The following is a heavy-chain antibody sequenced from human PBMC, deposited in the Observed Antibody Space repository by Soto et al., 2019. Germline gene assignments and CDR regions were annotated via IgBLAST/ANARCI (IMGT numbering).Heavy chain of an antibody. CDR1: GGTFSSYA. Sequence: GASVKVSCKASGGTFSSYAISWVRQAPGQGLEWMGGIIPIFGTANYAQKFQGRVTITADESTSTAYMELSSLRSEDTAVYYCARDQRARSDGYPDPDAFDIWGQGTMVTVS. D-gene: IGHD5-12*01. CDR2: IIPIFGTA. CDR3: ARDQRARSDGYPDPDAFDI. J-gene: IGHJ3*02. V-gene: IGHV1-69*13.